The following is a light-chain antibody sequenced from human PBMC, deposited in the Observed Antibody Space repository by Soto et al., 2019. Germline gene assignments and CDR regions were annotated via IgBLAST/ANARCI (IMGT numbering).Light chain of an antibody. CDR3: VQAYNYPWT. J-gene: IGKJ1*01. CDR2: AAS. Sequence: AIQMTQSPSSLSSSVGDRVTITYRASQGISNDLGWYQQKPGKAPKLLIYAASSLQSGVPSRFSGSGSGTDFTLTISSVQPVEFATYYGVQAYNYPWTFGQGTTVDLK. V-gene: IGKV1-6*01. CDR1: QGISND.